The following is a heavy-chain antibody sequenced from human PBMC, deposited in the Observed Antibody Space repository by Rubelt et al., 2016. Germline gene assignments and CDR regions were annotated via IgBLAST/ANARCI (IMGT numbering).Heavy chain of an antibody. CDR3: ARSGKQWDALDY. Sequence: QVQLQESGPGLVKPSETLSLTCTVSGGSINSYYWSWIRQPPGTGLEWIGHTYSSGSTNYKPSLKSRVTISVDTSKNQFSRKLNSVTAADTAVYYCARSGKQWDALDYWGQGTLVTVSS. CDR1: GGSINSYY. D-gene: IGHD6-19*01. V-gene: IGHV4-59*08. J-gene: IGHJ4*02. CDR2: TYSSGST.